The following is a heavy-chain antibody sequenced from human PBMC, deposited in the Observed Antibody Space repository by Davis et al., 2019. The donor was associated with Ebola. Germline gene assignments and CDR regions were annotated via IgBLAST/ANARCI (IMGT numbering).Heavy chain of an antibody. J-gene: IGHJ3*02. CDR3: ARDAGTPGGGAHNAFDI. Sequence: GESLKISCAASGFIFSDYGVHWVRQTPGKGLEWVAAIWYDRSNKDYIDSVKGRFTISRDDSINTLYLQMNSLRPEDTAVYYCARDAGTPGGGAHNAFDIWGQGTMVTVSS. V-gene: IGHV3-33*01. CDR2: IWYDRSNK. D-gene: IGHD3-10*01. CDR1: GFIFSDYG.